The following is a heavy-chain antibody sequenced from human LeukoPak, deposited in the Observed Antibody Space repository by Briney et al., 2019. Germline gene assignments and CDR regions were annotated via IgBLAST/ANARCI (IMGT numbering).Heavy chain of an antibody. CDR1: GYDFTAST. D-gene: IGHD4/OR15-4a*01. CDR3: VRVGVLTTVFDY. Sequence: GASVKVSCKASGYDFTASTLNWVRQAPGQGLEWMGWINTRTANPTYAQGFVGRFVFSVDTSVNTAYLQISSLKAEDTAVYYCVRVGVLTTVFDYWGQGTLVAVSS. V-gene: IGHV7-4-1*02. J-gene: IGHJ4*02. CDR2: INTRTANP.